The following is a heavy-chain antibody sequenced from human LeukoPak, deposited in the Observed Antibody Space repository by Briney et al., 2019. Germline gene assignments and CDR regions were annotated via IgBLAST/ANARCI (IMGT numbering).Heavy chain of an antibody. CDR2: ISGSGGST. Sequence: SGGSLRLSCAASGFTFSSYAMSWVRQAPGKGLEWVSAISGSGGSTYYADSVKGRFTISRDNSKNTLYLQMNSLRAEDTAVYYCAKGDFWSGYSPTIWGQGTMVTVSS. V-gene: IGHV3-23*01. CDR3: AKGDFWSGYSPTI. CDR1: GFTFSSYA. D-gene: IGHD3-3*01. J-gene: IGHJ3*02.